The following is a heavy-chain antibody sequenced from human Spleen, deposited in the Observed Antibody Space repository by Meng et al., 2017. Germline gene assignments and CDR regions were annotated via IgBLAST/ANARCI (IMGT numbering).Heavy chain of an antibody. V-gene: IGHV1-2*05. CDR3: ARGTPGRRYADY. CDR2: INPNTGGT. J-gene: IGHJ4*02. Sequence: QVQLVQSGAEVKKPGASVKVSCKASGYTFTGYYMHWVRQAPGQGLEWMGRINPNTGGTNYAQKFQGRVTMTRDTATAYMELRNLRSDDTGVYYCARGTPGRRYADYWGQGTLVTVSS. CDR1: GYTFTGYY. D-gene: IGHD3-10*01.